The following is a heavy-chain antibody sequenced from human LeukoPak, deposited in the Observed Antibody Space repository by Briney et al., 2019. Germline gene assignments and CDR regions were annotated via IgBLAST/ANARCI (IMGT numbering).Heavy chain of an antibody. J-gene: IGHJ4*02. Sequence: GGSLRLSCAASGFTFSSYGMHWVRQAPGKGLEWVAFIRYDGTNKYYADSVKGRFTISRDNSKNTLYLQMNSLRAEDTAMYYCAKDSAYYYDSSGYYYDWGQGTLVTVSS. V-gene: IGHV3-30*02. D-gene: IGHD3-22*01. CDR1: GFTFSSYG. CDR3: AKDSAYYYDSSGYYYD. CDR2: IRYDGTNK.